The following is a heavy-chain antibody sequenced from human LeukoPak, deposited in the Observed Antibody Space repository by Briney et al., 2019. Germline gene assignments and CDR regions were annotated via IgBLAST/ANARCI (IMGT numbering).Heavy chain of an antibody. CDR3: ARVLSVSYCNS. CDR2: ISYEGSNK. Sequence: TGGSLRLSCAASGFTFSRYAMHWVREAPGKGVEWGAVISYEGSNKYSADSVKARFTISRDNSKNTLYLQMNSLRGEDTSVYYFARVLSVSYCNSWGQGTLVTVSS. J-gene: IGHJ4*02. D-gene: IGHD1-26*01. CDR1: GFTFSRYA. V-gene: IGHV3-30*14.